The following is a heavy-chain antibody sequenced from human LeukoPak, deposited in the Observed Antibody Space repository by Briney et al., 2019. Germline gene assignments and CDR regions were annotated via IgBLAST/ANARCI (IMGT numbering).Heavy chain of an antibody. J-gene: IGHJ4*02. CDR1: GFTFSSYS. CDR2: ISSSSSYI. CDR3: ASLLAAAGTELG. V-gene: IGHV3-21*01. Sequence: GGSLRLSCAASGFTFSSYSMNWVRQAPGKGLEWVSSISSSSSYIYYADSVKGRFTISRDNAKNSLYLQMNSPRAEDTAVYYCASLLAAAGTELGWGQGTLVTVSS. D-gene: IGHD6-13*01.